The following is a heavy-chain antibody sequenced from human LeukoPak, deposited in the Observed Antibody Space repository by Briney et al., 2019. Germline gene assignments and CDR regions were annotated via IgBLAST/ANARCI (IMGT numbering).Heavy chain of an antibody. CDR3: AAPRPYCSSTSCHAYYYYGMDV. CDR2: ISGSCAST. CDR1: LFTLISYA. Sequence: VGCLRLSCAASLFTLISYAMSSVRQSPGKGREWVSAISGSCASTYYAESVKGRFTIYRDNSKNTLYVQMNSLRAEDTAVYYCAAPRPYCSSTSCHAYYYYGMDVWGQGNTVTVSS. D-gene: IGHD2-2*01. V-gene: IGHV3-23*01. J-gene: IGHJ6*02.